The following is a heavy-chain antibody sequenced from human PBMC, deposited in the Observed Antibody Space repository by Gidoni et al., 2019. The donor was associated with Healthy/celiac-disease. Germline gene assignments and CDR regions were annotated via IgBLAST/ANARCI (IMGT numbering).Heavy chain of an antibody. J-gene: IGHJ6*02. V-gene: IGHV4-34*01. D-gene: IGHD3-3*01. Sequence: QVQLQQWGAGRLKHSETLSHTCAVYGGSFSGYYWSWICMPPGKGLEWTGKINNSGSTNDNPSLKSRVTISVDTSKNQFSLKLSSVTAADTAVYYCARGLSYYDFWSGYYPPDYYYYYGMDVWGQGTTVTVSS. CDR2: INNSGST. CDR1: GGSFSGYY. CDR3: ARGLSYYDFWSGYYPPDYYYYYGMDV.